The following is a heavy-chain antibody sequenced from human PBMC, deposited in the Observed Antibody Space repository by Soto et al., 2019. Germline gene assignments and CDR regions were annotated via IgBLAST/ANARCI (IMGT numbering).Heavy chain of an antibody. CDR3: ARGRRQLRSYYYYMDV. Sequence: SETLSLTCAVYGGSFSGYYWSWIRQPPGKGLEWIGEINHSGSTNYNPSLKSRVTISVDTSKNQFSLKLSSVTAADTAVYYCARGRRQLRSYYYYMDVWGKGTTVTVSS. D-gene: IGHD6-6*01. CDR1: GGSFSGYY. J-gene: IGHJ6*03. CDR2: INHSGST. V-gene: IGHV4-34*01.